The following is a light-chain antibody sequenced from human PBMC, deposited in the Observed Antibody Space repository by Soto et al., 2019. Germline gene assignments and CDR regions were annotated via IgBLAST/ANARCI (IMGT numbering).Light chain of an antibody. Sequence: DLQLTQSPSFLSASVGDRVTITCRASQDINTYLAWYQQKPGKAPKLLIFAASTLQHRLPSRFSGHGSGTDFTVTITSLQPEDVATYYSQHRKNYPLTFAQEPRLEIK. J-gene: IGKJ5*01. V-gene: IGKV1-9*01. CDR3: QHRKNYPLT. CDR2: AAS. CDR1: QDINTY.